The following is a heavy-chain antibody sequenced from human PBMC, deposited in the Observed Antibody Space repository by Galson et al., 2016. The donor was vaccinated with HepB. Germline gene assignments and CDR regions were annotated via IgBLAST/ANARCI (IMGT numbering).Heavy chain of an antibody. V-gene: IGHV4-30-2*01. CDR1: GGSINIGDYS. D-gene: IGHD1-26*01. J-gene: IGHJ6*02. CDR2: IYLSGIT. Sequence: TLSLTCAVSGGSINIGDYSWSWIRQPPGKGLEWIGDIYLSGITYYNPSLKSRVTMSLARSKNQFSLELTSVTAADTAVYFCARGRSLWDDYYGMDVWGQGTTVTVSS. CDR3: ARGRSLWDDYYGMDV.